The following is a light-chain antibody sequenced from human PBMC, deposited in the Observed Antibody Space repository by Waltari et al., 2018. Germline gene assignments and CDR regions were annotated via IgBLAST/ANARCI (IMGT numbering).Light chain of an antibody. CDR3: MQGANWPPT. V-gene: IGKV2-30*01. Sequence: DVVMTQSPLSLSVALRQPASLSCTSSHSLVYDNGNTYLNWFHQRPGQSPRRLIYMVSTRDSGVAGRFSGSGSGTDFTLTINGVEAEDVGLYFCMQGANWPPTFGQGTRVEIK. CDR1: HSLVYDNGNTY. J-gene: IGKJ1*01. CDR2: MVS.